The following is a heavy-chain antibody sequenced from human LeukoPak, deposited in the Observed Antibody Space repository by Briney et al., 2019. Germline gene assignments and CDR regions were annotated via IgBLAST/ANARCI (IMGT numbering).Heavy chain of an antibody. Sequence: GGSLGLSCAASGFTFSDYYMSWIRQAPGKGLEWVAVISYDGSNKYYADSVKGRFTISRDNSKNTLYLQMNSLRAEDTAVYYCAKVRFELYYYDSSGYPRGNYFDYWGQGTLVTVSS. CDR2: ISYDGSNK. CDR1: GFTFSDYY. CDR3: AKVRFELYYYDSSGYPRGNYFDY. J-gene: IGHJ4*02. V-gene: IGHV3-30*18. D-gene: IGHD3-22*01.